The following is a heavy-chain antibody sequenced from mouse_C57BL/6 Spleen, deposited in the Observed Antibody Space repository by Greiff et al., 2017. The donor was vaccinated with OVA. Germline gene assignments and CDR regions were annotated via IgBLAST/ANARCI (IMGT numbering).Heavy chain of an antibody. V-gene: IGHV5-17*01. J-gene: IGHJ3*01. Sequence: DVKLVESGGGLVKPGGSLKLSCAASGFTFSDYGMHWVRQAPEKGLEWVAYISSGSSTIYYADTVKGRFTISRDNAKNTLFLQMTSLRSEDPAMYYCARQDYDWFAYWGQGTLVTVSA. D-gene: IGHD2-4*01. CDR3: ARQDYDWFAY. CDR2: ISSGSSTI. CDR1: GFTFSDYG.